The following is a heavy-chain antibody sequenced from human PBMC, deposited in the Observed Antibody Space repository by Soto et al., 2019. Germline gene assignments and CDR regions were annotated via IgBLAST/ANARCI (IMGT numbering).Heavy chain of an antibody. CDR3: GRGPSPRAPAGGTPYYYAMDV. D-gene: IGHD6-13*01. CDR2: MNPINGAA. CDR1: GYDFTAYD. J-gene: IGHJ6*02. Sequence: ASVKVSCKASGYDFTAYDINWVRQASGQGLEWMGWMNPINGAAGSARRFQGRISMTRNTATGTAYLELTSLRSDDSAVYYCGRGPSPRAPAGGTPYYYAMDVWGQETTVTV. V-gene: IGHV1-8*02.